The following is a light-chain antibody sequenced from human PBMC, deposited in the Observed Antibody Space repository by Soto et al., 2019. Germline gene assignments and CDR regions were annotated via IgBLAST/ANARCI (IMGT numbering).Light chain of an antibody. Sequence: ESEFTRSPGTLSLSPGERATFSSRASQCDSSSYVSSYQQTPGPPPSLLTYGASYGATGTPDLFSSSGSGADVTLTSSRQAAEDVVGYYCRQYGSSPRTFGQGTKVDIK. CDR2: GAS. V-gene: IGKV3-20*01. J-gene: IGKJ1*01. CDR1: QCDSSSY. CDR3: RQYGSSPRT.